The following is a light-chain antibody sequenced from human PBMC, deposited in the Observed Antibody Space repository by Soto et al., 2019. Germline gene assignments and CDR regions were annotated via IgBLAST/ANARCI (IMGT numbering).Light chain of an antibody. Sequence: VVMPHSPDTMSVPPFQRSSLSCRASQSVSISYLAWYQQIPGQAPRLLIYGASSRATGIPDRFSGSGSGTDFTLTISRLEPEDFAVYYCQRGVNCGQGTQREIK. V-gene: IGKV3-20*01. CDR1: QSVSISY. J-gene: IGKJ5*01. CDR2: GAS. CDR3: QRGVN.